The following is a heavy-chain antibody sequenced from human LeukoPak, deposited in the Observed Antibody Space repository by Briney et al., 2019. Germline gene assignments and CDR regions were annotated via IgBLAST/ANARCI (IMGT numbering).Heavy chain of an antibody. D-gene: IGHD6-13*01. Sequence: PGGSLRLSCAASGFTFSNYWMTWVRQAPGKGLEWVANIKPDGSEKYYVDSVKGRFTISRDNAKNSLYLQMNSLRAEDTAVYYCASGYSSSWATFDYWGQGTLVTVS. CDR3: ASGYSSSWATFDY. CDR2: IKPDGSEK. J-gene: IGHJ4*02. CDR1: GFTFSNYW. V-gene: IGHV3-7*01.